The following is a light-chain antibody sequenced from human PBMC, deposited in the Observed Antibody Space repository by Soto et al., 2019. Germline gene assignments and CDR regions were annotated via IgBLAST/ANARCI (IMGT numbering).Light chain of an antibody. V-gene: IGKV1-8*01. CDR2: AAS. CDR3: QQSYSTTRT. CDR1: QGISSY. J-gene: IGKJ1*01. Sequence: AIMMTQSPSSLSASPGDRVTITCRASQGISSYLAWYQQKPGKAPKLLIYAASTLQSGVPSRFSGSGSGTEFTLTINSLQPEDFATYYCQQSYSTTRTFGQGTKVAIK.